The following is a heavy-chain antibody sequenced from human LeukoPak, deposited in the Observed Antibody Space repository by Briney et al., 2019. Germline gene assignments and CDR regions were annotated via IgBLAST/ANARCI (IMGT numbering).Heavy chain of an antibody. CDR2: IYPGDSDT. J-gene: IGHJ4*02. D-gene: IGHD1-1*01. CDR3: ASGPRQNGSPSPFFDY. V-gene: IGHV5-51*01. CDR1: GYNFTTYW. Sequence: GESLKISCRGSGYNFTTYWIGWVRQMPGKGLEWMGIIYPGDSDTRYSPSFQGQVTISADKSISTAYLQWSSLKASDTAMYYCASGPRQNGSPSPFFDYWGQGALVTVSS.